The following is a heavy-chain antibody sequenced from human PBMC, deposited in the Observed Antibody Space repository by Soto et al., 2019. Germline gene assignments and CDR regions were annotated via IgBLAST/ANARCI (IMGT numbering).Heavy chain of an antibody. D-gene: IGHD6-19*01. CDR1: GYTFTSYG. CDR2: ISTNNGNT. CDR3: ARVSSGWYYWFDP. V-gene: IGHV1-18*01. Sequence: GASVKVSCKASGYTFTSYGISWGRQAPGQGLEWMGWISTNNGNTNYAQKLQGRVTMTTDTSTSTAYMELRSLRSDDTAVYYCARVSSGWYYWFDPWGQGTLVTVSS. J-gene: IGHJ5*02.